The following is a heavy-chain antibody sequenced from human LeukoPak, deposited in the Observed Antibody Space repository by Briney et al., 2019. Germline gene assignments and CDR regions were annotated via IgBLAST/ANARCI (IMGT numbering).Heavy chain of an antibody. D-gene: IGHD2-2*01. J-gene: IGHJ4*02. Sequence: GGSLRLSCAASGFAFNTYTMNWVRQAPGKGLEWVAVVSSDGSSKYYADSVKGRFAISRDNSKNTLYLQMNSLRAEDTAVYFCARDLLVLCSTTWCSIFNYWGQGTLVTVSS. CDR2: VSSDGSSK. V-gene: IGHV3-30*09. CDR1: GFAFNTYT. CDR3: ARDLLVLCSTTWCSIFNY.